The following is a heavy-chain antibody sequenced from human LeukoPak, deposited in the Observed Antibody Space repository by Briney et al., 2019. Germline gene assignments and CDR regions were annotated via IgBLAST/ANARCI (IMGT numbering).Heavy chain of an antibody. CDR2: IRSKAYGGTT. D-gene: IGHD2-2*02. V-gene: IGHV3-49*04. CDR1: GFTFRSYN. J-gene: IGHJ4*02. CDR3: TTSHCSSTSCYTGDY. Sequence: GGSLRLSCAASGFTFRSYNMNWVRQAPGKGLEWVGFIRSKAYGGTTEYAASVKGRFTISRDDSKSIAYLQMNSLKTEDTAVYYCTTSHCSSTSCYTGDYWGQGTLVTVSS.